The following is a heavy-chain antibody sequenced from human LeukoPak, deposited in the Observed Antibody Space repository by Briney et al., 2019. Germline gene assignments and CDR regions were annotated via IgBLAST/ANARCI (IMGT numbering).Heavy chain of an antibody. CDR3: ARASQWAWNYDILTGYRGDWFDP. V-gene: IGHV4-38-2*01. Sequence: SETLSLTCAVSGYSISSGYYWGWIRQPPGKGLEWIGSIYYSGSTYYNPSLKSRVTISVDTSKNQFSLKLSSVTAADTAVYYCARASQWAWNYDILTGYRGDWFDPWGQGTLVTVSS. CDR1: GYSISSGYY. CDR2: IYYSGST. D-gene: IGHD3-9*01. J-gene: IGHJ5*02.